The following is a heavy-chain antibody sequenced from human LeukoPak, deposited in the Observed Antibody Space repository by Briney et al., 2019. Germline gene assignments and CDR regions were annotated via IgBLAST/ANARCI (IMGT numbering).Heavy chain of an antibody. CDR1: GGSISSSSYY. Sequence: SETLSLTCTVSGGSISSSSYYWGWIRQPPGKGLEWIGSINYGGSTYYNPSLKSRVTISVDTSKNQFSLKLSSVTAADTAVYYCARGDGNYWDYWGQGTLVTVSS. V-gene: IGHV4-39*07. D-gene: IGHD1-26*01. CDR2: INYGGST. CDR3: ARGDGNYWDY. J-gene: IGHJ4*02.